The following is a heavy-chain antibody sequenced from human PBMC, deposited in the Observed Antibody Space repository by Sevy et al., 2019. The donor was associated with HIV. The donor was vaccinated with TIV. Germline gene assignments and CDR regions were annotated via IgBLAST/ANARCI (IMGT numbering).Heavy chain of an antibody. CDR2: MSWDGGST. J-gene: IGHJ6*02. CDR3: AKDRGFDYGMDV. Sequence: GGSLRPSCSASGFTFDDYTMHWVRQAPGKGLEWVSLMSWDGGSTYYADSVKGRFTISRDNSKNSLYLQMYSLKIEDTALYYCAKDRGFDYGMDVWGQGTTVTVSS. CDR1: GFTFDDYT. V-gene: IGHV3-43*01. D-gene: IGHD3-3*01.